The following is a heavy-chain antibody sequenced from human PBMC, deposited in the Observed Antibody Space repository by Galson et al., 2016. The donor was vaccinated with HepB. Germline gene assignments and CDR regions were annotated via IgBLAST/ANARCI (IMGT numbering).Heavy chain of an antibody. V-gene: IGHV1-3*01. CDR3: ARVSSSWISFYFDS. Sequence: SVKVSCKASGYMFTSYSVHWVRQAPGQRLEWMGWINAGNGNTKYSQKFQDRVTITRDTSASTAYMELSRLRSEDTAVYYCARVSSSWISFYFDSWGQGTLVTVSS. CDR2: INAGNGNT. D-gene: IGHD6-13*01. J-gene: IGHJ4*02. CDR1: GYMFTSYS.